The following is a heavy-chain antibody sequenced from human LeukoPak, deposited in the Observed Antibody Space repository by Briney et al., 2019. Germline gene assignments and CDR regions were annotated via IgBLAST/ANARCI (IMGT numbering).Heavy chain of an antibody. J-gene: IGHJ4*02. CDR1: GGSISSSSYY. CDR3: ARGGFGCSSTSCYRGYFDY. D-gene: IGHD2-2*02. V-gene: IGHV4-39*07. CDR2: IYYSGST. Sequence: PSETLSLTCTVSGGSISSSSYYWGWIRQPPGKGLEWIGSIYYSGSTYYNPSLKSRVTISVDTSKNRFSLKLSSVTAADTAVYYCARGGFGCSSTSCYRGYFDYWGQGTLVTVSS.